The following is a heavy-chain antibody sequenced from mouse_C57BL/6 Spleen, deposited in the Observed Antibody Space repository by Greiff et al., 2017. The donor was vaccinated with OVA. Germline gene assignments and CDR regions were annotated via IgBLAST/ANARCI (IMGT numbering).Heavy chain of an antibody. D-gene: IGHD2-4*01. CDR3: ANYDYDYWYFDV. CDR2: IYPGDGDT. Sequence: QVQLQQSGPELVKPGASVKISCKASGYAFSSSWMNWVKQRPGKGLEWIGRIYPGDGDTNYNGKFKGKATLTADKSSSTAYMQLSSLTSEDSAVYFCANYDYDYWYFDVWGTGTTVTVSS. CDR1: GYAFSSSW. V-gene: IGHV1-82*01. J-gene: IGHJ1*03.